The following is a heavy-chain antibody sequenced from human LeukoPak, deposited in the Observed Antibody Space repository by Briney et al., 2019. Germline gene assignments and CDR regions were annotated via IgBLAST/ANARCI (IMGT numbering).Heavy chain of an antibody. V-gene: IGHV3-66*02. CDR2: IYSGGST. Sequence: GGSLRLSCAASGFTVSTHYMTWVRQAPGKGLEWVSVIYSGGSTYYADSVTGRFTISRDNSKNTLYLQMNSLRTEDTAVYHRARLPNYWGQGTLVTVSS. CDR3: ARLPNY. CDR1: GFTVSTHY. J-gene: IGHJ4*02.